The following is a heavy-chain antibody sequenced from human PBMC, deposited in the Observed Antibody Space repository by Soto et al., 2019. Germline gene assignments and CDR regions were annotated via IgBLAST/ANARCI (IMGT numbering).Heavy chain of an antibody. CDR1: GYTFTSYG. V-gene: IGHV1-18*01. D-gene: IGHD2-15*01. J-gene: IGHJ3*02. Sequence: ASVKVSCKASGYTFTSYGISWVRQAPGQGLEWMGWISAYNGNTNYAQKFQGRVTITTDTSTSTAYMELSSLRSEDTAVYYCASDFAYCSGGSCYPGYAFDIWGQGTMVTVSS. CDR3: ASDFAYCSGGSCYPGYAFDI. CDR2: ISAYNGNT.